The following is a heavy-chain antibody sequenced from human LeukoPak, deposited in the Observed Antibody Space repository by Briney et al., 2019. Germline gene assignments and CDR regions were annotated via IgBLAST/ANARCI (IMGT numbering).Heavy chain of an antibody. CDR1: GGSISSSSYY. Sequence: SETLSLTCTVSGGSISSSSYYWGWIRQPPGKGLEWIGSIYYGGSTYYNPSLKRRVTISVDTSKNQFSLKLSSVTAADTAVYYCTRQSSGYSSSWYFYGVMNWFDPWGQETLVTVSS. D-gene: IGHD6-13*01. CDR2: IYYGGST. J-gene: IGHJ5*02. V-gene: IGHV4-39*01. CDR3: TRQSSGYSSSWYFYGVMNWFDP.